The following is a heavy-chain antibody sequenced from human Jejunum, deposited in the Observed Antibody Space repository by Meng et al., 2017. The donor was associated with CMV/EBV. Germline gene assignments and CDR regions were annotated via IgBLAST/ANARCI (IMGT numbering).Heavy chain of an antibody. CDR3: ARKMGVYYFDY. V-gene: IGHV1-2*02. J-gene: IGHJ4*02. D-gene: IGHD2-8*02. CDR2: IGPNSGDT. CDR1: GYTLTNYY. Sequence: QVVVVESGGGVKKPGASVKVSCKASGYTLTNYYVHWVRQAPGQGLEWMGWIGPNSGDTNYAQKFQGRVTMTRDTSINTAYMELSRLNFDDTAVYYCARKMGVYYFDYWGQGTLVTVSS.